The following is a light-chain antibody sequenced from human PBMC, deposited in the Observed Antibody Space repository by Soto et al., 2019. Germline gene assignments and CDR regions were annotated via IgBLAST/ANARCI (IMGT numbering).Light chain of an antibody. J-gene: IGLJ1*01. CDR1: SSDVGGYNY. Sequence: QSALTQPASVSGSPGQSITISCTGTSSDVGGYNYVSWYQQHPGKAPILMIYEVSNRPSGVSHRFSGSKSGNTASLTISGLQAEDEADYYCSSYTSSSTDVFGTGTKVPVL. CDR2: EVS. V-gene: IGLV2-14*01. CDR3: SSYTSSSTDV.